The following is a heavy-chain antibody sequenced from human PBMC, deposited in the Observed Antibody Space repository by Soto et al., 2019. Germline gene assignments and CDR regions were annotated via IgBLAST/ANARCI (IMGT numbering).Heavy chain of an antibody. CDR2: ISGSGGST. J-gene: IGHJ4*02. D-gene: IGHD3-10*01. CDR1: GFTFSSYA. V-gene: IGHV3-23*01. Sequence: HPGGSLRLSCAASGFTFSSYAMSWVRQAPGKGLEWVSAISGSGGSTYYADSVKGRFTISRDNSKNTLYLQMNSLRAEDTAVYYCAKDLVVWFGELLNPYDYWGQGTLVTVSS. CDR3: AKDLVVWFGELLNPYDY.